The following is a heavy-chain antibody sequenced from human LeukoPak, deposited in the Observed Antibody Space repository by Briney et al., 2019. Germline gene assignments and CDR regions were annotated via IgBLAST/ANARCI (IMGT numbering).Heavy chain of an antibody. CDR3: ARGQISYYDSSGYLRDWYFDL. CDR1: GGSISSYY. CDR2: IYYSGST. J-gene: IGHJ2*01. D-gene: IGHD3-22*01. V-gene: IGHV4-59*01. Sequence: SETLSLTCTVSGGSISSYYWSWIRQPPGKGLEWIGYIYYSGSTNYNPSLKSRVTISVDTSKNQFSLKLSSVTAADTAVYYCARGQISYYDSSGYLRDWYFDLWGRGTLVTVSS.